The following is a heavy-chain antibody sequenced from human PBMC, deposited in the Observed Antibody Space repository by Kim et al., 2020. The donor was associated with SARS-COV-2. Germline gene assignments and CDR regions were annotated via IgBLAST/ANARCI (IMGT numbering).Heavy chain of an antibody. J-gene: IGHJ3*02. D-gene: IGHD1-1*01. CDR2: IRSKVNGYAT. CDR3: TRGPGTTLAFWDAFD. Sequence: GGSLKLSCGASGFTFSDSAMHWVRRASGKGLEWVGRIRSKVNGYATAYSASVRGRFTISREDTRNTAYLQMNSLKTEDTAVYYCTRGPGTTLAFWDAFD. V-gene: IGHV3-73*01. CDR1: GFTFSDSA.